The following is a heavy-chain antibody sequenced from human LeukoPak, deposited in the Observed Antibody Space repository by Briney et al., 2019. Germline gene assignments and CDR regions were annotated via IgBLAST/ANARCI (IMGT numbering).Heavy chain of an antibody. V-gene: IGHV1-8*01. D-gene: IGHD5-12*01. CDR3: ARAKKGWLRLSYWYFDL. CDR2: MNPNSGNT. CDR1: GYTFTSYD. J-gene: IGHJ2*01. Sequence: ASVKVSCKASGYTFTSYDINWVRQATGQGLEWMGWMNPNSGNTGYAQKFQGRVTMTRNTSISTAYMELSSLRSEDTAVYNCARAKKGWLRLSYWYFDLWGRGTLVTVSS.